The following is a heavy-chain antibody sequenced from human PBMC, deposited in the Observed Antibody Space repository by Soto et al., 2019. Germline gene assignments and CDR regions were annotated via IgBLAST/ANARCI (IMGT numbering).Heavy chain of an antibody. J-gene: IGHJ6*03. CDR1: GYTFTSYG. Sequence: GASVKVSCKASGYTFTSYGISWVRQAPGQGLEWMGWISAYNGNTNYAQKLQGRVTMTTDTSTSTAYMELRSLRSDDTAVYYCARLESGSYHTYYYYYMDVWGKGTTVTVYS. D-gene: IGHD3-10*01. CDR3: ARLESGSYHTYYYYYMDV. V-gene: IGHV1-18*01. CDR2: ISAYNGNT.